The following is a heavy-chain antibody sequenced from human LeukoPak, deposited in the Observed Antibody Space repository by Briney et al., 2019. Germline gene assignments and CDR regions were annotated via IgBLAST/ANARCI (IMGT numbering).Heavy chain of an antibody. V-gene: IGHV1-2*02. CDR2: INPNSGGT. CDR1: GYTFTSYA. D-gene: IGHD6-19*01. J-gene: IGHJ4*02. CDR3: ARDLREYSSGWVYYFDY. Sequence: ASVKVSCKASGYTFTSYAMNWVRQAPGRGLEWMGWINPNSGGTNYAQKFQGRVTMTRDTSISTAYMELSRLRSDDTAVYYCARDLREYSSGWVYYFDYWGQGALVTVSS.